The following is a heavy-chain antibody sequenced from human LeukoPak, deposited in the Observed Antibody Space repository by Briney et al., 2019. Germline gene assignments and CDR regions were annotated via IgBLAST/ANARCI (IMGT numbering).Heavy chain of an antibody. CDR3: SQHGSYSHMF. CDR1: GGSISSGGY. V-gene: IGHV4-4*02. J-gene: IGHJ4*02. Sequence: SGTLSLTCAVSGGSISSGGYWSWVRQPPGKGLEWIGQIFYIGSTNYNPSLASRVVMSLDKSRNQLSLKLNSVTAADTATYYCSQHGSYSHMFWGQGVLVTVSS. CDR2: IFYIGST. D-gene: IGHD1-26*01.